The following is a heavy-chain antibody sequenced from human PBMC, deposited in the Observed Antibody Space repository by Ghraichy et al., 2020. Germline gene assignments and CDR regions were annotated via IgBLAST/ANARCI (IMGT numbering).Heavy chain of an antibody. J-gene: IGHJ4*02. V-gene: IGHV3-48*02. CDR3: ARVYYGSVAPLLDY. D-gene: IGHD3-10*01. CDR2: ISSSSSTI. CDR1: GFTFSSYS. Sequence: GESLNISCAASGFTFSSYSMNWVRQAPGKGLEWVSYISSSSSTIYYADSVKGRFTISRDNAKNSLYLQMNSLRDEDTAVYYCARVYYGSVAPLLDYWGQGTLVTVSS.